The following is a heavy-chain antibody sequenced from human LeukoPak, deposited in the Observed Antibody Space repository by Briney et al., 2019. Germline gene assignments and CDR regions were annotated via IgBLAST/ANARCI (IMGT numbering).Heavy chain of an antibody. J-gene: IGHJ6*03. CDR1: GGTFSSYA. V-gene: IGHV1-69*05. CDR2: IIPIFGTA. CDR3: AREGKPLYYYYMDV. Sequence: ASVKVFCKASGGTFSSYAISWVRQAPGQGREWMGGIIPIFGTANYAQEFQGRVTITTNESTSTAYMEPSSLRSEDTAVYYRAREGKPLYYYYMDVWGKGTTVTVSS.